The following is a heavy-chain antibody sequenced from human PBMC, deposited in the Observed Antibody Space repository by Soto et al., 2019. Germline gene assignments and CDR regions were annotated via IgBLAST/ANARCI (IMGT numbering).Heavy chain of an antibody. CDR3: ARASYSYGYYYYYYGMDV. Sequence: SETLSLTCTVSGGSISSYYWSWIRQPPGKGLEWIGYIYYSGSTNYNPSLKSRVTISVDTSKNQFSLKLSSVTAADTAVYYCARASYSYGYYYYYYGMDVWGQGTTVTVSS. CDR1: GGSISSYY. J-gene: IGHJ6*02. V-gene: IGHV4-59*01. CDR2: IYYSGST. D-gene: IGHD5-18*01.